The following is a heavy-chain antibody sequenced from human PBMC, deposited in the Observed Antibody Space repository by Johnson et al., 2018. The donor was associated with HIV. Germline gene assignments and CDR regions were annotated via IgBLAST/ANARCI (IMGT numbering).Heavy chain of an antibody. CDR1: GFTFDDYG. CDR3: AKTGGGAALDS. D-gene: IGHD3-16*01. J-gene: IGHJ3*02. Sequence: HVQLVESGGGVVRPGGSLRLSCAASGFTFDDYGMRWVRQAPGKGLEWVAILWYDGTTAFYADSVKGRFTISRDTSKKMLYLQMNSLRVDDTAVYYCAKTGGGAALDSWGQGTMVTVSS. CDR2: LWYDGTTA. V-gene: IGHV3-33*03.